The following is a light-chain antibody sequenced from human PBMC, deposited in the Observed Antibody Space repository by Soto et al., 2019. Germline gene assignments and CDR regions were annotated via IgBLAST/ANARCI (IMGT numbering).Light chain of an antibody. CDR3: QQYETLPIT. J-gene: IGKJ5*01. CDR2: DAS. Sequence: IQMTQSPSSLSASVGDRVSITCQASQDIGNYLNWYQQIPGKAPKLLIFDASNLESGVPSRFSGSGSGTDFTFTISSLQPEDIATYYCQQYETLPITFGQGTRLEI. CDR1: QDIGNY. V-gene: IGKV1-33*01.